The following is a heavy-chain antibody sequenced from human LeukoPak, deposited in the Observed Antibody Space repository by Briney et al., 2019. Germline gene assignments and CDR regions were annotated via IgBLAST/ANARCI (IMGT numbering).Heavy chain of an antibody. CDR2: IIPIFGTA. J-gene: IGHJ4*02. D-gene: IGHD6-13*01. Sequence: ASVKVSCKASGGTFSSYAISRARQAPGQGLEWMGGIIPIFGTANYAQKFQGRVTITADESTSTAYMELSSLRSEDTAVYYCARTIAAAGGNDYWGQGTLVTVSS. CDR3: ARTIAAAGGNDY. CDR1: GGTFSSYA. V-gene: IGHV1-69*01.